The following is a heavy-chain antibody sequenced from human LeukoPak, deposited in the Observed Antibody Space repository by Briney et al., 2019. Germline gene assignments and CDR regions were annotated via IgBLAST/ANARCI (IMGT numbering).Heavy chain of an antibody. CDR2: ISSSGSTI. V-gene: IGHV3-48*03. D-gene: IGHD3-16*01. Sequence: GGSLRLSCAASGFTFSSYEMNWVRPAPGKGLEWVSYISSSGSTIYYADSVKGRFTISRDNAKNSLYLQMNSLRAEDTAVYYCARGLGVVRVDYWGQGTLVTVSS. CDR3: ARGLGVVRVDY. CDR1: GFTFSSYE. J-gene: IGHJ4*02.